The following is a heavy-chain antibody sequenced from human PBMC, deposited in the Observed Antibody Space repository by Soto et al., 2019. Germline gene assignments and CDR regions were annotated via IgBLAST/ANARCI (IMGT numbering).Heavy chain of an antibody. D-gene: IGHD1-26*01. CDR2: IYHSGST. Sequence: QLQLQESGSGLVKPSQTLSLTCAVSGGSISSGGYSWSWIRQPPGKGLEWIGYIYHSGSTYYNPSLKSRVTKSVDRPKNQFSLKPSSVTAADTAVYYHARGPLPTAGNGEYYYYGMDVWGQGTTVTVSS. CDR1: GGSISSGGYS. CDR3: ARGPLPTAGNGEYYYYGMDV. J-gene: IGHJ6*02. V-gene: IGHV4-30-2*01.